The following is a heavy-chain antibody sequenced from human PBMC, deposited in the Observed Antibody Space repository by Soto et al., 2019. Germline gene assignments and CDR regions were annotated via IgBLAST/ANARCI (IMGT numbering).Heavy chain of an antibody. CDR3: ARTAALSWFDP. CDR1: GGSISSYY. V-gene: IGHV4-59*01. Sequence: ETLSLTCTVSGGSISSYYWSWIRQPPGKGLEWIGYIYYSGSTNYNPSLKSRVTISVDTSKNQFSLKLSSVTAADTAVYYCARTAALSWFDPWGQGTLVTVSS. D-gene: IGHD6-6*01. J-gene: IGHJ5*02. CDR2: IYYSGST.